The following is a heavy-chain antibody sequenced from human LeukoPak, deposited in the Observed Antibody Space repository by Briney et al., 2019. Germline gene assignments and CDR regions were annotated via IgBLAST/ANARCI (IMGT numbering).Heavy chain of an antibody. V-gene: IGHV3-30*02. D-gene: IGHD6-13*01. CDR2: IWYGGGNK. Sequence: GGSLRLSCAASGFTFSSYGMHWVRQAPGKGLEWVAVIWYGGGNKYYADSVKGRFTISRDNSKNTLYLQMNSLRAEDTAVYYCAKDKRSSSWIAEYFQHWGQGTLVTVSS. CDR1: GFTFSSYG. J-gene: IGHJ1*01. CDR3: AKDKRSSSWIAEYFQH.